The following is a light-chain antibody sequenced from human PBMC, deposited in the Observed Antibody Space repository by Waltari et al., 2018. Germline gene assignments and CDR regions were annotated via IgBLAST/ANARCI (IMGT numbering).Light chain of an antibody. CDR2: EDS. CDR1: HSISGHNY. Sequence: QSVLTPPPSVSAAPGQRVTIPCSGGHSISGHNYVSWYRQFPGTAPKLLIYEDSERPSGVPGRFSGSKSGTSATLDITGLQAGDEADYYCGTWDSSLSGAVFGGGTHLTVL. CDR3: GTWDSSLSGAV. V-gene: IGLV1-51*02. J-gene: IGLJ7*01.